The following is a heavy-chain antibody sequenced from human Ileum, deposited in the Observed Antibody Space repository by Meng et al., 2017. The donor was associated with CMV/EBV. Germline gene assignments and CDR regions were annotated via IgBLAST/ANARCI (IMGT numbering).Heavy chain of an antibody. Sequence: LTCEIHGGSFSGYYGSWIRQSPGKQLEWIGEINHRGDRDYDPSLNGRVTISVDTSKKLLSLNLSSMTAADTAIYYCARGLDNYYDLTWGQGILVTVSS. V-gene: IGHV4-34*01. CDR1: GGSFSGYY. CDR2: INHRGDR. J-gene: IGHJ5*02. CDR3: ARGLDNYYDLT. D-gene: IGHD3-22*01.